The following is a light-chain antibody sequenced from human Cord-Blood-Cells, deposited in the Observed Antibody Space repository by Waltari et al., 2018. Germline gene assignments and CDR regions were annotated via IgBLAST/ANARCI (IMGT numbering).Light chain of an antibody. CDR3: QQYKNWPRT. J-gene: IGKJ1*01. CDR1: QRVSSN. Sequence: EIVMTQSPATLSVSPGERATLSGRASQRVSSNLAWYQQKPGQAPRLLIYGASTRATGNPARFSGNGSVTELTLTISSLRSEDFAVYYCQQYKNWPRTFGQGTNVEIK. CDR2: GAS. V-gene: IGKV3-15*01.